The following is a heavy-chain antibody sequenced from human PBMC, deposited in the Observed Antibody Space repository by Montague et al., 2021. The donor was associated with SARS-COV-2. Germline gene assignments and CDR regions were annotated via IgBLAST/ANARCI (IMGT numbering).Heavy chain of an antibody. CDR2: IDWDDDK. D-gene: IGHD4-23*01. V-gene: IGHV2-70*01. J-gene: IGHJ4*02. CDR3: ARCYGTTVVTRALDY. Sequence: PALVKPTQTLTLTCTFSGFSLSTSGMCVSWIRQPPGKALEWLTLIDWDDDKYYSTSLKTRLTISKDTSKNQVVLTMTNMDPVDTATYYCARCYGTTVVTRALDYWGQGTLVTVSS. CDR1: GFSLSTSGMC.